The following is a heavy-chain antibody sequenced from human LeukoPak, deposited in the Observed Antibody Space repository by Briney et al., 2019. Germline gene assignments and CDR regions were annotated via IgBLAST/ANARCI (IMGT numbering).Heavy chain of an antibody. V-gene: IGHV4-34*01. CDR3: ARAYYYDSTGYFEDEY. D-gene: IGHD3-22*01. CDR2: INHSGRT. J-gene: IGHJ4*02. CDR1: GGSLSGYN. Sequence: SETLSLTCAVYGGSLSGYNWFWIRQPPGKGLEWIGKINHSGRTNYNPSLKSRVTISIDKSENRFSVKLTSVTAADSAVYFCARAYYYDSTGYFEDEYWGQGTLVAISS.